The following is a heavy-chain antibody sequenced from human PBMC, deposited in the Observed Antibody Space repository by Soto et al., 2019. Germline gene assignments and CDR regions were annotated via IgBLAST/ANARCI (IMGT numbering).Heavy chain of an antibody. V-gene: IGHV1-69*02. CDR3: ARAGVYNWNYGFFDY. CDR1: GGTFSSYT. CDR2: IIPILGIA. Sequence: QVQLVQSGAEVKKPGSSVKVSCKASGGTFSSYTISWLRQAPGQGLEWMGRIIPILGIANYAQKFQGRVTITADKSTSTAHMELSSLRAEDTAVYYCARAGVYNWNYGFFDYWGQGTLVTVSS. D-gene: IGHD1-7*01. J-gene: IGHJ4*02.